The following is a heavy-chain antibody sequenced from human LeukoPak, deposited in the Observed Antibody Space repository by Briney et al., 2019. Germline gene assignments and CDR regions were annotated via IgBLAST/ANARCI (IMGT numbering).Heavy chain of an antibody. J-gene: IGHJ2*01. Sequence: GGSLRLSCAASGFTISSNYLSWVRQAPGKGLVWVSALHSGGHTFYADSVRGRFTISRDTSKNTMYLQMNNLGAEDTALYYCVRGLSGVSSWYFDLWGRGTLISVSS. V-gene: IGHV3-53*01. CDR1: GFTISSNY. CDR2: LHSGGHT. D-gene: IGHD7-27*01. CDR3: VRGLSGVSSWYFDL.